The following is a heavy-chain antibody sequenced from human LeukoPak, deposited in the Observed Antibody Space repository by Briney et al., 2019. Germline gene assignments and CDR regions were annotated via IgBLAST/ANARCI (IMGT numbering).Heavy chain of an antibody. Sequence: GGSLRLSCAASGFAFSNYAMNWVRQAPGKGLEWVSGVGNGGSTHYADSVKGRFTISRDNSKNTLFLQMNTLRAEDTAVYYCAKVQFCSSPSCYLFDYWGQGTLVTVSS. J-gene: IGHJ4*02. CDR1: GFAFSNYA. CDR3: AKVQFCSSPSCYLFDY. D-gene: IGHD2-2*01. V-gene: IGHV3-23*01. CDR2: VGNGGST.